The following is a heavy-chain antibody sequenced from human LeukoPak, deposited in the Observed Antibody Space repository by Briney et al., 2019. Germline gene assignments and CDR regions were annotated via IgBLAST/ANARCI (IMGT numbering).Heavy chain of an antibody. CDR3: ARGPVGRGRAFDY. CDR1: GYTFTSYD. Sequence: ASVKVSCKAAGYTFTSYDINGVGQAAGQGVEGMGWMNPNSGNTGYAQKFHGRVPMPRNTSISTAYMELSSLRSEDTAVYYCARGPVGRGRAFDYWGQGTLVTVSS. D-gene: IGHD3-16*01. V-gene: IGHV1-8*01. J-gene: IGHJ4*02. CDR2: MNPNSGNT.